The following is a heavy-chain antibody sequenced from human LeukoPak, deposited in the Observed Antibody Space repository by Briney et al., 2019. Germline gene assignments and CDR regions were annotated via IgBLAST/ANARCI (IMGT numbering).Heavy chain of an antibody. CDR3: ARRRWGYFDY. D-gene: IGHD7-27*01. CDR1: GGSISSSSYY. Sequence: SETLSLTCTASGGSISSSSYYWGWIRQPPGKGLEWIGSIYYSGSTYYNPSLKSRVTISVDTSKNQFSLKLSSVTAADTAVYYCARRRWGYFDYWGQGTLVTVSS. J-gene: IGHJ4*02. V-gene: IGHV4-39*01. CDR2: IYYSGST.